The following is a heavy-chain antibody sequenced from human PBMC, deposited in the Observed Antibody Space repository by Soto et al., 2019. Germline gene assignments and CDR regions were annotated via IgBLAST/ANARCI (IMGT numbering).Heavy chain of an antibody. D-gene: IGHD3-22*01. Sequence: XVSLRLSCAASGFTFSSYAMHWVRQAPGKGLEWVAVISYDGSNKYYADSVKGRFTISRDNSKNTLYLQMNSLRAEDTAVYYCARDRSYYYDSSGYYYRDYWGQGTLVTVSS. CDR1: GFTFSSYA. V-gene: IGHV3-30-3*01. CDR3: ARDRSYYYDSSGYYYRDY. CDR2: ISYDGSNK. J-gene: IGHJ4*02.